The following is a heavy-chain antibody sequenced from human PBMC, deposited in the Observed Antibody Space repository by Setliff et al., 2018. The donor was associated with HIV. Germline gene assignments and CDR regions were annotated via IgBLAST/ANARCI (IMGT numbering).Heavy chain of an antibody. CDR1: GYTFTNYD. Sequence: GASVKVSCKASGYTFTNYDINWVRQAPGQGLEWMGWMNPNSGNTGYAQKFQGRLNMTIDISMRTAYMELRSLTSDDTAVYYCARDSGWELPGGLDVWGQGTTVTVSS. CDR3: ARDSGWELPGGLDV. CDR2: MNPNSGNT. D-gene: IGHD1-26*01. V-gene: IGHV1-8*02. J-gene: IGHJ6*02.